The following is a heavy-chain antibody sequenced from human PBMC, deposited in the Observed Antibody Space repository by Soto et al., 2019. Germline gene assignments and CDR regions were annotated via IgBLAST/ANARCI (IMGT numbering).Heavy chain of an antibody. CDR3: ARAFAGFGAYWYFDL. CDR1: GGSVSSGSYY. J-gene: IGHJ2*01. D-gene: IGHD3-16*01. Sequence: PSETLSLTCTVSGGSVSSGSYYWSWIRQPPGKGLEWIGYIYYSGSTNYNPSLKSRVTISVDTSKNQFSLRLSSVTAADTAVYYCARAFAGFGAYWYFDLWGRGTLVTVSS. V-gene: IGHV4-61*01. CDR2: IYYSGST.